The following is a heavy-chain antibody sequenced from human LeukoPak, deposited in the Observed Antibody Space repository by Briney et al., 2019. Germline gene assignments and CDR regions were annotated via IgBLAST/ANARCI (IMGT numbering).Heavy chain of an antibody. D-gene: IGHD6-19*01. CDR2: IIGSGAST. CDR3: AKSHSVAVAGTYSTYYFDS. J-gene: IGHJ4*02. V-gene: IGHV3-23*01. CDR1: GFTFSSFA. Sequence: PGESLRLSCAASGFTFSSFAMSWVRQAPGRGLEWVSSIIGSGASTYYADSVKGRFTISRDNSRNTLYLQMSSLRAEDTAVYYCAKSHSVAVAGTYSTYYFDSWGQGTLVTVSS.